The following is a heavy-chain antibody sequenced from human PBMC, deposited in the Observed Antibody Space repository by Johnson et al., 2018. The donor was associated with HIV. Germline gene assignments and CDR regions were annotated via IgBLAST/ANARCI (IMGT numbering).Heavy chain of an antibody. CDR3: ARGMGRCPWAGGDAFDI. J-gene: IGHJ3*02. CDR1: GFTFSSYA. Sequence: VQLVESGGGVVQPGGSLRLSCAASGFTFSSYAMHWVRQAPGKGLEWVAVISYDGSNKYYVDSVKGRFTISRDNAKNSLYLQMNSLSAEDTAVYYCARGMGRCPWAGGDAFDIWGQGTMVTVSS. CDR2: ISYDGSNK. V-gene: IGHV3-30*04. D-gene: IGHD3-16*01.